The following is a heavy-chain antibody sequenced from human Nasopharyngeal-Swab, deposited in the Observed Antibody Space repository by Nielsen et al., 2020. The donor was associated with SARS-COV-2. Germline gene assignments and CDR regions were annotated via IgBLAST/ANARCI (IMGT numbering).Heavy chain of an antibody. V-gene: IGHV3-23*01. Sequence: GESLKISCAASGFTFDTFGMTWVRQAPGKGLEWVSRISGSGSGTYYADSVKGRFTTSRDNSKNTLYLQMNSLRADDTAVYYCAKGGVSVYGDSYYFDFWGQGTLVTVSS. CDR3: AKGGVSVYGDSYYFDF. D-gene: IGHD4-17*01. CDR2: ISGSGSGT. CDR1: GFTFDTFG. J-gene: IGHJ4*02.